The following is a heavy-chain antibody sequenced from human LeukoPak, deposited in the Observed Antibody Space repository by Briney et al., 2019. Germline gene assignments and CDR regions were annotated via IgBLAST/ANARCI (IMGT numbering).Heavy chain of an antibody. CDR3: ARAQMTTVFDY. Sequence: SRTLSLTCAVSGGSISSGGYSWSWIRQPPGKGLEWIGYIYHSGSTYYNPSLKSRVTISVDRSKNQFSLKLSSVTAADTAVYYCARAQMTTVFDYWGQGTLVTVSS. CDR1: GGSISSGGYS. D-gene: IGHD4-17*01. J-gene: IGHJ4*02. CDR2: IYHSGST. V-gene: IGHV4-30-2*01.